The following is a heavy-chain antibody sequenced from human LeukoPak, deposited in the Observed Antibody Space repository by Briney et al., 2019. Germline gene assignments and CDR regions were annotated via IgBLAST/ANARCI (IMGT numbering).Heavy chain of an antibody. CDR1: GYTFTDYY. Sequence: GASVKVSCTASGYTFTDYYMHWVRQAPGQGLEGMGWINPNSGGTNYAQKFQGRVTMTRDKSISTAYMELSRLRSDDTAVYYCARDPLYESGPRVDYWGQGTLVTVSS. V-gene: IGHV1-2*02. CDR2: INPNSGGT. J-gene: IGHJ4*02. D-gene: IGHD2/OR15-2a*01. CDR3: ARDPLYESGPRVDY.